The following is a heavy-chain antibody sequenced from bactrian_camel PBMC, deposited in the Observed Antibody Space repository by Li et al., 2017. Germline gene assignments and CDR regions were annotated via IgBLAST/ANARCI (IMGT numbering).Heavy chain of an antibody. CDR1: FFILDDFD. CDR2: ISGDGST. D-gene: IGHD6*01. J-gene: IGHJ6*01. Sequence: HVQLVESGGGSVQTGGSLRLSCKPSFFILDDFDMMWYRQAPGNECELVSSISGDGSTYYTDAVKGRFTISQDKSKNTLYLQMTSLKPEDTAMYYCAADRRRYGGSCQLTGSFGSWGQGTQVTVS. V-gene: IGHV3S61*01. CDR3: AADRRRYGGSCQLTGSFGS.